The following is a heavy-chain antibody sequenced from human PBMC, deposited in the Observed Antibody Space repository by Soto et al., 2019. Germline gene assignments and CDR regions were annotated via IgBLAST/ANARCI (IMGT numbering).Heavy chain of an antibody. CDR2: VKSKPDGGTT. Sequence: PGGSLRLSCAASGFTFSNAWMNWVRQAPGNGLEWVGRVKSKPDGGTTDYAAPVKGRFTISRDDSKNTLYLQMNSLKTEDTAVYYCSTGNCYCGGDCYNYWGRGTLVTVSS. J-gene: IGHJ4*02. D-gene: IGHD2-21*02. V-gene: IGHV3-15*01. CDR3: STGNCYCGGDCYNY. CDR1: GFTFSNAW.